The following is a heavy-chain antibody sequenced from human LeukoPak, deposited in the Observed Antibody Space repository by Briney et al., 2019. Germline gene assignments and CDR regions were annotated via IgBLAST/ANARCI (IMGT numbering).Heavy chain of an antibody. Sequence: PGGSLRLSCAASGFTFNTYSMNWVRQAPGKGLEWVSSISSRSSYYIYYADSVKGRFTISRDNAKNSLYLQMDSLRAEDTAVYYCARDAPGSLYVFDIWGQGTMVTVSS. J-gene: IGHJ3*02. CDR3: ARDAPGSLYVFDI. D-gene: IGHD3-16*02. CDR1: GFTFNTYS. V-gene: IGHV3-21*01. CDR2: ISSRSSYYI.